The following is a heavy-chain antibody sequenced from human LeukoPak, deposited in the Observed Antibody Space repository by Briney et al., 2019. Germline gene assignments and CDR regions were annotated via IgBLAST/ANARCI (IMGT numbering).Heavy chain of an antibody. CDR1: GYTFMYY. Sequence: GASVKVSCKASGYTFMYYIHWVRQAPGQGLEWMGWINPNSGGTNSAQKFQGRVTMTRDTSISTAYMELSRLRSDDTAVYYCARVLFYSSGNKSNRVDYWGQGTLVTVSS. J-gene: IGHJ4*02. V-gene: IGHV1-2*02. CDR3: ARVLFYSSGNKSNRVDY. D-gene: IGHD6-19*01. CDR2: INPNSGGT.